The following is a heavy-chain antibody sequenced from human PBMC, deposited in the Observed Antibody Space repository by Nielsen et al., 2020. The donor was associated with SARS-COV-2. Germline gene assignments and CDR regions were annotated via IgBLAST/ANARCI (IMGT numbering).Heavy chain of an antibody. CDR2: IHYTGSA. CDR3: VRDTLAHGLDV. V-gene: IGHV4-31*03. Sequence: SETLSLTCSVSGDSIRNSRYYWTWVRQPLGRGPEWIGNIHYTGSANYSPSLKSRLSMSLEASRNQFSLSVKSMTAADSAEYYCVRDTLAHGLDVWGQGITVTVSS. CDR1: GDSIRNSRYY. J-gene: IGHJ6*02.